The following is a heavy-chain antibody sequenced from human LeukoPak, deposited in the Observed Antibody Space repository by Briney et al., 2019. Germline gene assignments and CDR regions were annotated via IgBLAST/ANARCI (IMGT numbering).Heavy chain of an antibody. Sequence: GGSLRLSCEASGFTFSNYSMNWVRQAPGKGLEWVSSISGGSIYIYYADSVKGRFTISRDNGKNSLYLQMNSLRAEDTAVYYCAGDKTAQLDNYYYYMDVWGKGTTVTISS. CDR2: ISGGSIYI. D-gene: IGHD6-13*01. CDR3: AGDKTAQLDNYYYYMDV. V-gene: IGHV3-21*06. CDR1: GFTFSNYS. J-gene: IGHJ6*03.